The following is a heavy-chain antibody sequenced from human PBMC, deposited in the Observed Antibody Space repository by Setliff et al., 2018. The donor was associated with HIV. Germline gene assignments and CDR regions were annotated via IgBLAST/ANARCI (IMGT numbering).Heavy chain of an antibody. J-gene: IGHJ6*03. Sequence: RASVKVSCKASRYTFTGYYMHWVRQAPGQGLEWMGWINPNSGGTNYAQKFQGRVTMTRDTSISTAYMELSRLRSDDTAVYYCARGMDDSSGYYYGYYDYYMDVWGKGTTVTVSS. V-gene: IGHV1-2*02. D-gene: IGHD3-22*01. CDR3: ARGMDDSSGYYYGYYDYYMDV. CDR1: RYTFTGYY. CDR2: INPNSGGT.